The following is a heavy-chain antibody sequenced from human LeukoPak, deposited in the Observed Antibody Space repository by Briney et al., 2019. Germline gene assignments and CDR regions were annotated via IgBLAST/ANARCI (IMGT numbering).Heavy chain of an antibody. J-gene: IGHJ4*02. CDR1: GFTFSGYA. V-gene: IGHV3-23*01. CDR2: ISGSGGST. CDR3: AKDSAAAGVFDY. Sequence: PGGSLRLSCAASGFTFSGYAMSWVRQAPGKGLEWVSAISGSGGSTYYADSVKGRFTISRDNSKNTLYLQMNSLRAEDMAVYYCAKDSAAAGVFDYWGQGTLVTVSS. D-gene: IGHD6-13*01.